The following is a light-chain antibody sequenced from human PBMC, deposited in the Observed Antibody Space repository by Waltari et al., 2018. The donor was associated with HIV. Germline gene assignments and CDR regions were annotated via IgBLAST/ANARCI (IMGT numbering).Light chain of an antibody. CDR3: AAWDDSLNAWV. CDR1: SSNIGSNY. V-gene: IGLV1-47*01. J-gene: IGLJ3*02. Sequence: QSVLTQPPSASGTPGQRVTISCSGSSSNIGSNYGYWYQQLPGTAPKLLIYRNNQRPSGVPDRFSGSNSGTSASLAISGLQSEDEADYYCAAWDDSLNAWVFGGGTKLTVL. CDR2: RNN.